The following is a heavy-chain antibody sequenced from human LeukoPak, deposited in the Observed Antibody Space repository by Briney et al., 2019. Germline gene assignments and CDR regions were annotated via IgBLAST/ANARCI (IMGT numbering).Heavy chain of an antibody. CDR3: AIDSRCSGGSCSETDTDY. CDR1: GGTFSSYA. CDR2: SIPIFGTA. J-gene: IGHJ4*02. Sequence: SVKVSCKASGGTFSSYAISWVRQAPGQGLEWMGRSIPIFGTAKYAQKFQGRVTITTDESTSTAYMELSSMRSEDTAVYYCAIDSRCSGGSCSETDTDYWGQGTLVTVSS. V-gene: IGHV1-69*05. D-gene: IGHD2-15*01.